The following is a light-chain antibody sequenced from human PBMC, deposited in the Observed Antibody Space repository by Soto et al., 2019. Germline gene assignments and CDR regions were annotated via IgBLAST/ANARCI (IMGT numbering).Light chain of an antibody. V-gene: IGKV3-15*01. CDR2: GAS. CDR1: QSVASN. CDR3: QQYHNLPPQYT. J-gene: IGKJ2*01. Sequence: EIVMTQSPASLSVSPGDGATLSCRASQSVASNVAWYQQKPGQGPRLLIHGASTRAVGVPARFSGGGSGTDFTLTISRLQSEDSAVYYCQQYHNLPPQYTFGQGTKLQIK.